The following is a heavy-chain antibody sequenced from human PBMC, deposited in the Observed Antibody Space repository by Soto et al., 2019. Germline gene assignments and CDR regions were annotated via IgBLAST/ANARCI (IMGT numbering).Heavy chain of an antibody. V-gene: IGHV3-74*01. CDR2: INSDGSST. D-gene: IGHD6-6*01. CDR3: AREEYSSSSCFDY. J-gene: IGHJ4*02. Sequence: GGSLRLSCAASGFTFSSYWMHWVRQAPGKGLVWVSRINSDGSSTSYADSVKGRFTISRDNAKNTLYLQMNSLRAVDTAVYYCAREEYSSSSCFDYWGQGTLVTVSS. CDR1: GFTFSSYW.